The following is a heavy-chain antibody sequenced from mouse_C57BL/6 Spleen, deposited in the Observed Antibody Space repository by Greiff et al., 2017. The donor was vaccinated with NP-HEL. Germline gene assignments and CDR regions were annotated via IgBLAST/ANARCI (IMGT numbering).Heavy chain of an antibody. J-gene: IGHJ4*01. V-gene: IGHV5-6*01. CDR1: GFTFSSYG. D-gene: IGHD2-5*01. CDR2: ISSGGSYT. CDR3: AKEAYYSNYVIFYAMDY. Sequence: EVQRVESGGDLVKPGGSLKLSCAASGFTFSSYGMSWVRQTPDKRLEWVATISSGGSYTYYPDSVKGRFTISRDNAKNTLYLQMSSLKSEDTAMYYCAKEAYYSNYVIFYAMDYWGQGTSVTVSS.